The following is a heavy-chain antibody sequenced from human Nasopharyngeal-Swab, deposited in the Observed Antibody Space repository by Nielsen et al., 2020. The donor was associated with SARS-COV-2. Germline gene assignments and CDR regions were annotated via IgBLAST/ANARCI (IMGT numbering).Heavy chain of an antibody. Sequence: ASVPVSCKASAYTFTSYYMLRVRQAPAQGLEWMGIINPGGCSTNYAQKFQDRVTMTRDPYTSTVYMELSSLRSEDTAVYYCARDRGIAVAGTGYGMDVWGQGTTVTVSS. CDR1: AYTFTSYY. CDR2: INPGGCST. CDR3: ARDRGIAVAGTGYGMDV. J-gene: IGHJ6*02. D-gene: IGHD6-19*01. V-gene: IGHV1-46*01.